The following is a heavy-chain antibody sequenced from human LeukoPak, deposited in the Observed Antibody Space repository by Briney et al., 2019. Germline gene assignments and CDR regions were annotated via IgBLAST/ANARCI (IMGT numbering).Heavy chain of an antibody. CDR2: IDWDDDK. CDR1: GFSLSTSGMC. Sequence: SGPALVKPTQALTLTCTFSGFSLSTSGMCVSWIRQPPGKALEWLARIDWDDDKYYSTSLKTRLTISKDTSKNQVVLTMTNMDPVDTATYYCARIQKSRTRSGNYYPFDYWGQGTLVTVSS. V-gene: IGHV2-70*11. J-gene: IGHJ4*02. D-gene: IGHD1-26*01. CDR3: ARIQKSRTRSGNYYPFDY.